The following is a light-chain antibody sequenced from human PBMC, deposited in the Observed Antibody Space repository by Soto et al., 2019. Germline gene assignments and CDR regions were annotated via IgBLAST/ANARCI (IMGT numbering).Light chain of an antibody. CDR2: GNT. Sequence: SVLTQPPSVSGAPGQTVAISCTGSSSSIGPGFDVHWYQQVPGTAPKLVLYGNTNRPSGVPDRFSGSRSGSSASLAITGLQAEDEADYYCQSYDSSLTGSVFGTGTKVTVL. CDR3: QSYDSSLTGSV. J-gene: IGLJ1*01. V-gene: IGLV1-40*01. CDR1: SSSIGPGFD.